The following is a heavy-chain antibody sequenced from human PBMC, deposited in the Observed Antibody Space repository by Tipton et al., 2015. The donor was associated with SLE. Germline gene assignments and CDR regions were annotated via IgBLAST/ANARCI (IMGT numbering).Heavy chain of an antibody. V-gene: IGHV3-74*01. CDR1: GFTFSSYW. J-gene: IGHJ2*01. CDR3: ARDVEWYFDL. CDR2: INSDGSST. Sequence: SLRLSCAASGFTFSSYWMHWVRQAPGKGLVWFSRINSDGSSTSYADSVKGRFTISRDNAKNTLYLQMNSLRAEDTAVYYCARDVEWYFDLWGRGTLVTVSS. D-gene: IGHD5-24*01.